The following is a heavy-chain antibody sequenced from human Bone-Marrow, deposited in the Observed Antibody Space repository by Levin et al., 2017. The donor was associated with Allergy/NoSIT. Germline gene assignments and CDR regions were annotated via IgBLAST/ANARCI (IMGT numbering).Heavy chain of an antibody. J-gene: IGHJ5*02. CDR1: GLTFRSSW. V-gene: IGHV3-74*01. CDR2: VKNDGSVR. D-gene: IGHD2-2*01. CDR3: VRSTYRSIWFDL. Sequence: LSLTCAASGLTFRSSWMQWVRQAPGKGLEWVSHVKNDGSVRNYADSVKGRFTISRDNDKNTVYLQMSSLRAEDTAVYFCVRSTYRSIWFDLWGQGTLVTVSS.